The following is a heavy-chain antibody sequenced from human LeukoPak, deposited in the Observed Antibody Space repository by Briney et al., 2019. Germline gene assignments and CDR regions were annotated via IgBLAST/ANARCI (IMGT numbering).Heavy chain of an antibody. D-gene: IGHD2-8*01. CDR2: INPSSGGT. V-gene: IGHV1-46*01. CDR1: GYTFTRHY. Sequence: ASVEVSCKASGYTFTRHYMNWVRQAPGQGLEWVGKINPSSGGTGYAQKFQGRVTMTRDTSTSTVYMELTSLRSEDTAVYYCARDGLYCTNGVCSSDIWGQGTLVTVSS. J-gene: IGHJ3*02. CDR3: ARDGLYCTNGVCSSDI.